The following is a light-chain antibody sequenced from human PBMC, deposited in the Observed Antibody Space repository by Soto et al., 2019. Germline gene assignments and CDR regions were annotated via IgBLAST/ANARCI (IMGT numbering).Light chain of an antibody. V-gene: IGKV1D-12*01. CDR2: AAF. J-gene: IGKJ4*01. Sequence: DIQMTQSPSSVFASVGDRVTITCRASQDISSWLAWYQQQPGKAPKVLIYAAFSLQSGVPSRFSGSGSGTDFTLTISSLQPEAFATYYCQQTKSFPLTFGGGTKVEIK. CDR1: QDISSW. CDR3: QQTKSFPLT.